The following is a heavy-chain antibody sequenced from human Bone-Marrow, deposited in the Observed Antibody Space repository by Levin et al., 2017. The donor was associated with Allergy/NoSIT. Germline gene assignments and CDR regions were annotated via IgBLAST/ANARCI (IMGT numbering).Heavy chain of an antibody. D-gene: IGHD3-10*01. J-gene: IGHJ4*02. V-gene: IGHV3-23*01. CDR3: AKHYGSGTYYNYLDF. Sequence: LSLTCAASGFTFSSYAMSWVRQAPGKGLEWLSAISGGGGSIFYADSVRGRFTISRDNSKNTLYLQVNSLRAEDTAIYYCAKHYGSGTYYNYLDFWGQGTLVTVSS. CDR1: GFTFSSYA. CDR2: ISGGGGSI.